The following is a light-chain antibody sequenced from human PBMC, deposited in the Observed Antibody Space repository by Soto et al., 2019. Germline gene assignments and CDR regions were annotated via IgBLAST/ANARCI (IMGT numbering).Light chain of an antibody. Sequence: DIQVTQAPSTLSASVGDRVTITCRASHSISDWVAWYQQKPGKAPEVLIYKASTLQSGVPSRFSGSGSGTEFTLTISSLQPDDFATYYCQQYNSYSWTFGQGTNVDI. J-gene: IGKJ1*01. CDR1: HSISDW. CDR2: KAS. CDR3: QQYNSYSWT. V-gene: IGKV1-5*03.